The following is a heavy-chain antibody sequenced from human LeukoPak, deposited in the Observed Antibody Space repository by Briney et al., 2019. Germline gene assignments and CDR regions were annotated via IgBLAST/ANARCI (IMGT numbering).Heavy chain of an antibody. CDR3: VKDDGWVQYAN. D-gene: IGHD5-24*01. CDR1: GFIFSHHG. J-gene: IGHJ4*02. CDR2: IRADAVTT. V-gene: IGHV3-23*01. Sequence: GGSLRLSCATSGFIFSHHGMNWVRQAPGKGLEWVSGIRADAVTTYYGDSVKGRFIISRDNSKNAVYLQMNSLSAEDAAVYYCVKDDGWVQYANWGQGTLVTVSS.